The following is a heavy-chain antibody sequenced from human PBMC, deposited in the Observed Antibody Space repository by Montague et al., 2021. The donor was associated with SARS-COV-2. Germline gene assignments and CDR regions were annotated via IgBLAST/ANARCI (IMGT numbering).Heavy chain of an antibody. CDR3: TTGRYCRGGSCYLFNC. Sequence: FLRLSCAASGFTFSNAWMIWVRQAPGKGLEWVGRIKTKTDGGTTDYAAPVKGRFTISRDDSKTTLYLQMNSLKTEDTAVYYCTTGRYCRGGSCYLFNCWGQGTLVTVSS. V-gene: IGHV3-15*01. J-gene: IGHJ4*02. D-gene: IGHD2-15*01. CDR2: IKTKTDGGTT. CDR1: GFTFSNAW.